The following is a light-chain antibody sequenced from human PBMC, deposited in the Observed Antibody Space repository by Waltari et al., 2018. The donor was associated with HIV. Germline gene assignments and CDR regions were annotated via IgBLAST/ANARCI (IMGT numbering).Light chain of an antibody. CDR3: QQYYDIPYT. V-gene: IGKV4-1*01. J-gene: IGKJ2*01. Sequence: DIVMTQSPDSLAVSLGERATINCKASQSILFFSNNKNCLAWFQQKPGQPPKLLIYWASTREIGVPDRFSGSESGTDFTLTISTLQAEDVGVYYCQQYYDIPYTFSQGTKLEIK. CDR2: WAS. CDR1: QSILFFSNNKNC.